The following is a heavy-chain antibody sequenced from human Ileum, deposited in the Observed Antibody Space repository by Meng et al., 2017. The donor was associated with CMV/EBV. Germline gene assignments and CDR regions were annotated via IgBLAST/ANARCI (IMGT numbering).Heavy chain of an antibody. D-gene: IGHD1-26*01. CDR2: IDTNTGNP. CDR1: GYTFTSNN. CDR3: ARDGLSGRYFDY. J-gene: IGHJ4*02. Sequence: QVHLVQSGSELKKPGASVKVSCKTSGYTFTSNNIIWVRQAPGQGPEWMGWIDTNTGNPTYAQGFTGQFVFSLDTSVNTAYLEISSLKAEDTAVYYCARDGLSGRYFDYWGQGTLVTVSS. V-gene: IGHV7-4-1*02.